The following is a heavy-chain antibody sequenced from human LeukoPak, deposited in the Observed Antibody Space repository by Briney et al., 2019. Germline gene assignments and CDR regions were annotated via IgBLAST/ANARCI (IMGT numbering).Heavy chain of an antibody. CDR1: GFTFSSYS. CDR3: ARGLDNWNVYIFDN. CDR2: ISSSSSYI. D-gene: IGHD1-20*01. J-gene: IGHJ4*02. Sequence: GGSLRLSCAASGFTFSSYSMNWVRQAPGKGLEWVSSISSSSSYIYYADSVKGRFTISRDNAKNSLYLQMNSLRAEDTAVYYCARGLDNWNVYIFDNWGLGTLVTVSS. V-gene: IGHV3-21*01.